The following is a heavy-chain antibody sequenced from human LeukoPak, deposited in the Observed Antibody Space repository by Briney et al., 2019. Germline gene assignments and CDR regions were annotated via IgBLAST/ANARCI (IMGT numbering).Heavy chain of an antibody. Sequence: SETLSLTCTVSGYSISSGYYWGWIRQPPGKGLEWIGSIYHSGSTYYNPSLKSRVTISVDTSKNQFSLKLSSVTAADTAVYYCARDSYYDFWSGYYSDYWGQGTLVTVSS. CDR3: ARDSYYDFWSGYYSDY. D-gene: IGHD3-3*01. CDR1: GYSISSGYY. J-gene: IGHJ4*02. V-gene: IGHV4-38-2*02. CDR2: IYHSGST.